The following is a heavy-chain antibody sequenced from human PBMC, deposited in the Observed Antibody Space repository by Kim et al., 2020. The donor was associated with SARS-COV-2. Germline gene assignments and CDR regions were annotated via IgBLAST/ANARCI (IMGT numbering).Heavy chain of an antibody. CDR3: ARDSGYYDSSGYPVRYFQH. D-gene: IGHD3-22*01. J-gene: IGHJ1*01. V-gene: IGHV1-3*01. CDR1: GYTFTSYA. CDR2: INAGNGNT. Sequence: ASVTVSCKASGYTFTSYAMHWVRQAPGQRLEWMGWINAGNGNTKYSQKFQGRVTITRDTSASTAYMELSSLRSEDTAVYYCARDSGYYDSSGYPVRYFQHWGQGTLVTVSS.